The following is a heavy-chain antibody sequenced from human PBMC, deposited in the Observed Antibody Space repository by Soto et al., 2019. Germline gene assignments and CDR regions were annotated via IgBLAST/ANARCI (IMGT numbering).Heavy chain of an antibody. J-gene: IGHJ6*02. Sequence: TLSLTCSGSGGSISSGGYYWSWIRQHAGKGLEWMGYIYYSGSTYYNPSLKSRVTISVDTSKNQFSLKLSPVTAADTAVYYCARVPDSSSWYGNYYYGMDVWVQGTTVTVAS. CDR1: GGSISSGGYY. CDR3: ARVPDSSSWYGNYYYGMDV. V-gene: IGHV4-31*03. CDR2: IYYSGST. D-gene: IGHD6-13*01.